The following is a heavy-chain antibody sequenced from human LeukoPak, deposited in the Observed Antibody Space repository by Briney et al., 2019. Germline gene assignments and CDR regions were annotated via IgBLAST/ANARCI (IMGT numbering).Heavy chain of an antibody. CDR3: VREARGYHYTYFDY. D-gene: IGHD5-18*01. V-gene: IGHV3-13*01. J-gene: IGHJ4*02. CDR1: GFTLGSHD. CDR2: VSSGFHA. Sequence: GGSLRLSCTASGFTLGSHDIHWVRQSQGQGLEWAAAVSSGFHAFFADSVQGRFTVSREDARNSLYLQMNSLRAGDTAVYYCVREARGYHYTYFDYWGQGTLVTVSS.